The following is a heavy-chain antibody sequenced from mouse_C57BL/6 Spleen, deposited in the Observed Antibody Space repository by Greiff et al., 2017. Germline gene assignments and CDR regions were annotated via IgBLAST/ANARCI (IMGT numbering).Heavy chain of an antibody. Sequence: DVQLQESGPGLVKPSQSLSLTCSVTGYSITSGYYWNWIRQFPGNKLEWMGYISYDGSNNYNPSLKNRISITRDTSKNQFFLKLNSVTTEDTATYYCARGGLRYYCDYWGQGTTLTVSS. CDR1: GYSITSGYY. CDR2: ISYDGSN. CDR3: ARGGLRYYCDY. D-gene: IGHD2-4*01. V-gene: IGHV3-6*01. J-gene: IGHJ2*01.